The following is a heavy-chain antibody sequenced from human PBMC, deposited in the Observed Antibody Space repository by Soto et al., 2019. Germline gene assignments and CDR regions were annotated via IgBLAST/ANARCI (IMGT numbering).Heavy chain of an antibody. D-gene: IGHD3-3*01. CDR1: GFTFSSYG. J-gene: IGHJ6*03. V-gene: IGHV3-33*06. CDR3: AKAFADFWSGDFHYYYMDV. CDR2: IWYDGSNK. Sequence: GGSLRLSCAASGFTFSSYGMHWVRQAPGKGLEWVAVIWYDGSNKYYADSVKGRFTISRDNSKNTLYLQMNSLRAEDTAVYYCAKAFADFWSGDFHYYYMDVWGKGTTVTVSS.